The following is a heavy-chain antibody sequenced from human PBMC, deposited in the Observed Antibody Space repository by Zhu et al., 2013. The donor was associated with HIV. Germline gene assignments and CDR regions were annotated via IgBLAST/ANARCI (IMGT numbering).Heavy chain of an antibody. Sequence: QLVQSGPEVQKPGASVKIFCKASGYTFTDYDINWVRQATGQGLEWLGWMNPTNGHTGYGHQFQGRLTLTRDISKTTASLELGSLTFEDTAVYYCMRNKALTGDFDFWGQGTLVTVSS. J-gene: IGHJ4*02. D-gene: IGHD1-20*01. CDR1: GYTFTDYD. CDR2: MNPTNGHT. V-gene: IGHV1-8*03. CDR3: MRNKALTGDFDF.